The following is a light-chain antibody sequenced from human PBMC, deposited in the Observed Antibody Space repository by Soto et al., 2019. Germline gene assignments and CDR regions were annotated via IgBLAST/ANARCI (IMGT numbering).Light chain of an antibody. Sequence: EIVLMQSPGTLSLSPGERATLSCRASQSVSSSYLAWYQHKPGQAPRLLIYGASNRATGIPDRFSGSGSGTDFTLTISRLEPEDFAVYYCQQYGSSPPYTFGQGTKLEIK. CDR2: GAS. CDR3: QQYGSSPPYT. V-gene: IGKV3-20*01. J-gene: IGKJ2*01. CDR1: QSVSSSY.